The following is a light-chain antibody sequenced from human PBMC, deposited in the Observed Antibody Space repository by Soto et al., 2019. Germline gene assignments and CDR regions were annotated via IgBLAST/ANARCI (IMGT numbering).Light chain of an antibody. CDR1: RSDVGGYNY. V-gene: IGLV2-14*03. J-gene: IGLJ3*02. CDR2: DVT. Sequence: QSALTQPASVSGFPGQSITISCTGSRSDVGGYNYVSWYQQHPAKAPKMIIYDVTSRPSGVSYRFSGSKSGNTASLTISGLQAEDEADYYCSSFTTVNTVVVFGGGTKLTVL. CDR3: SSFTTVNTVVV.